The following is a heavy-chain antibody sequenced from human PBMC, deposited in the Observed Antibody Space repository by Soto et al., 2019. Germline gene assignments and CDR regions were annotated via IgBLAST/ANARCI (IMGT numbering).Heavy chain of an antibody. V-gene: IGHV1-69*01. CDR2: IVPLFGTT. J-gene: IGHJ3*02. CDR3: ARDGYVTSIRPRGAVDI. CDR1: GGTFSSYT. Sequence: QVQLVQSGAEVKKPGSSVKVSCKASGGTFSSYTFSWVRQAPGQGLEWMGGIVPLFGTTNDAKIFQGRVTISADESTSTVYMELSSLRSEDSAMYYCARDGYVTSIRPRGAVDIWGQGTVITVSS. D-gene: IGHD3-10*02.